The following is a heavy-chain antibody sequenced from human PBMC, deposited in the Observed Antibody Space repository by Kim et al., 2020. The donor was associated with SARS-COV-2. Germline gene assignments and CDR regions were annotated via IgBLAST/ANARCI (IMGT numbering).Heavy chain of an antibody. Sequence: GGSLRLSCAASGFTFTSYAMSWVRQAPGEGLEWVSSIGSSGGDISYADSVKGRFTISRDNSKNTLYLQMNRLRDEDTALYYCAGKWPGSRPFDYWGQGTL. D-gene: IGHD2-8*01. CDR1: GFTFTSYA. CDR2: IGSSGGDI. CDR3: AGKWPGSRPFDY. J-gene: IGHJ4*02. V-gene: IGHV3-23*01.